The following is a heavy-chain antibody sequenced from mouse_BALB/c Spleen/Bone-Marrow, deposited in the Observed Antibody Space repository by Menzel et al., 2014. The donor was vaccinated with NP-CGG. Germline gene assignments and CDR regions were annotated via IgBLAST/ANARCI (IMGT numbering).Heavy chain of an antibody. Sequence: EVQGVESGPDLVQPSQSLSLTCTVAGYSITSGYNWHWIRQFPGNKLEWMGYIHYSGYTNYNPSLTSRISITRDTSKNQFFLQLNSVTTEDKATYYCARGGSYGTSHFDDWGEGTTLTVSS. J-gene: IGHJ2*01. CDR3: ARGGSYGTSHFDD. D-gene: IGHD1-1*01. CDR2: IHYSGYT. V-gene: IGHV3-1*02. CDR1: GYSITSGYN.